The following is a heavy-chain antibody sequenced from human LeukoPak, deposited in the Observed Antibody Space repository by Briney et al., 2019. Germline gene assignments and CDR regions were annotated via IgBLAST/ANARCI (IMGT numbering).Heavy chain of an antibody. V-gene: IGHV4-59*01. CDR3: ARWGYFDSSGYFVVDY. J-gene: IGHJ4*02. Sequence: SETLSLTCTVSGGSISRYYWNWIRQPPGERLEWIGWIHYSGSTAYNPSLESRVTMSVDTSKNRISLKMASVTAADTATYYCARWGYFDSSGYFVVDYWGQGALVTVSS. CDR2: IHYSGST. CDR1: GGSISRYY. D-gene: IGHD3-22*01.